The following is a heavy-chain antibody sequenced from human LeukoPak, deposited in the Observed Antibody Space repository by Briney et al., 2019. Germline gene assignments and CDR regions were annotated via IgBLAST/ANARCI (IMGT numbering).Heavy chain of an antibody. V-gene: IGHV3-21*04. D-gene: IGHD5-12*01. CDR1: GFDFESYT. Sequence: PGGSLRLSCAASGFDFESYTMTWVRQAPGKGLEWVSLISATSSDINYAESVRGRFSITRDNAKNSLFLQMDSLRVEDTAIYYCAKGLFSAFDKYLDSWGQGTLVTVSS. J-gene: IGHJ4*02. CDR3: AKGLFSAFDKYLDS. CDR2: ISATSSDI.